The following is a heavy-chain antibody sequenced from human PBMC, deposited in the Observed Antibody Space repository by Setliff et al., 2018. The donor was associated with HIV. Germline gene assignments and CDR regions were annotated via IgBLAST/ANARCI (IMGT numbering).Heavy chain of an antibody. V-gene: IGHV4-34*01. CDR1: GGSLGCYY. D-gene: IGHD3-3*01. Sequence: SETLSLTCAVHGGSLGCYYWTWIRQPPGKGLEWIGEINESGSTNYSPSLKSRITISLDTSNNQFSLNLTSLTAADTAVYYCARFLGWRGFDYWGQGTLVTVSS. J-gene: IGHJ4*02. CDR3: ARFLGWRGFDY. CDR2: INESGST.